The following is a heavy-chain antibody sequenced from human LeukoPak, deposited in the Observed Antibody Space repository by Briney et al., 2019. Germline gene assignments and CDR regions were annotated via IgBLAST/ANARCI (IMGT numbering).Heavy chain of an antibody. J-gene: IGHJ4*02. CDR2: ISSSSSYI. Sequence: GGSLRLSCAASGFTFSSYSMNWVRQAPGKGLEWVSSISSSSSYIYYADSVKGRFTISRDNAKNSLYLQMNSLRAEDTAVYYCAKDLSSGYSGSYGTLDYWGQGTLVTVSS. CDR3: AKDLSSGYSGSYGTLDY. D-gene: IGHD1-26*01. CDR1: GFTFSSYS. V-gene: IGHV3-21*01.